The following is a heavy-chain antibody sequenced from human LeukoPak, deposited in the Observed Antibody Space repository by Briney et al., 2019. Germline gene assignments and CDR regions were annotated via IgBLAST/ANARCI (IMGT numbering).Heavy chain of an antibody. CDR1: GLTLSVYW. Sequence: GGSLRLSCAASGLTLSVYWMSWVRQAPGKGLEWVANTKQDGSETYYRDSVEGRFTISTDNAKNSLYLQMNSLRGQDTAVYYCPRSGSGYFDYWGQGSLVTVSS. CDR2: TKQDGSET. V-gene: IGHV3-7*01. CDR3: PRSGSGYFDY. J-gene: IGHJ4*02.